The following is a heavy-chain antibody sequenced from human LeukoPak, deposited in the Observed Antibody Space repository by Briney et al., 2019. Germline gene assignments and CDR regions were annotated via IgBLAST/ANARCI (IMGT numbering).Heavy chain of an antibody. CDR2: IDGDGSRA. CDR3: VREAGGTYAFDV. V-gene: IGHV3-74*01. D-gene: IGHD3-16*01. J-gene: IGHJ3*01. Sequence: GGSLRLSCAASGFTFNTYWMHWVRQRPGKGLVWVSRIDGDGSRASYADSVKGRFTISRDNAKNTLYLQMNSPRPEDTAVYFCVREAGGTYAFDVWGQGTMVTVSS. CDR1: GFTFNTYW.